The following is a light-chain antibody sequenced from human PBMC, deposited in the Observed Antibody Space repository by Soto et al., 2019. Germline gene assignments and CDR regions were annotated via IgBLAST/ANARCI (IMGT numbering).Light chain of an antibody. CDR2: AAS. CDR3: QQYNNWPLT. CDR1: QSVSNN. J-gene: IGKJ4*01. Sequence: EIVMTQSPATLSVSPGERATLSCRASQSVSNNLAWYQQKPGQAPRLLIYAASTRATGVPARFSGSGSGTEFTLTISSLQSEDFAVYYCQQYNNWPLTFGGGTKADIK. V-gene: IGKV3-15*01.